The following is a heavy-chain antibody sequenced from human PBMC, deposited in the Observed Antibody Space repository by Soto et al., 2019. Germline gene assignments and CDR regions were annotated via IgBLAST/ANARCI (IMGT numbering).Heavy chain of an antibody. J-gene: IGHJ6*02. CDR3: ARDGAETLLWFGELLPGYYCYDMDV. Sequence: ASVTVSCKASGYTLNGYYMHWERQAPGQGFEWVVRLNPNSGGTNYAQKFQGSVTMTRDTSISTAYMELSRLRSDDTAVYYWARDGAETLLWFGELLPGYYCYDMDVWGQGTTVTVSS. CDR2: LNPNSGGT. V-gene: IGHV1-2*02. D-gene: IGHD3-10*01. CDR1: GYTLNGYY.